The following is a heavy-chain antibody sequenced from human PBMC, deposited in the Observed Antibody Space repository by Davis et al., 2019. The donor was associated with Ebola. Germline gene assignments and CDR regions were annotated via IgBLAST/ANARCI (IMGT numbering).Heavy chain of an antibody. Sequence: SETLSLTCTVSGGSISTYYWNWIRQPPGKGLEWIGYIDYSGSTNYNPSLKSRVTISVDTSKNQFSLKLSSVTAADTAVYYCARDDLSGLIDSWGQGILVTVSS. CDR1: GGSISTYY. CDR2: IDYSGST. V-gene: IGHV4-59*12. J-gene: IGHJ4*02. CDR3: ARDDLSGLIDS. D-gene: IGHD1-26*01.